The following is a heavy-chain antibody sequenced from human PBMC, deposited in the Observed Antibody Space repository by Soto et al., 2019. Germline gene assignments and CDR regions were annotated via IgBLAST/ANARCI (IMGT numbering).Heavy chain of an antibody. CDR2: ISWDGGST. Sequence: EVQLVESGGVVVQPGGSLRLSCAASGFTFDDYTMHWVRQAPGKGLEWVSLISWDGGSTYYADSVKGRFTISRDNSKNSLYLQMNRLRTEDTAFYYCAKDLATVTTAAGFQHWGQGTLVTVSS. CDR1: GFTFDDYT. J-gene: IGHJ1*01. V-gene: IGHV3-43*01. CDR3: AKDLATVTTAAGFQH. D-gene: IGHD4-17*01.